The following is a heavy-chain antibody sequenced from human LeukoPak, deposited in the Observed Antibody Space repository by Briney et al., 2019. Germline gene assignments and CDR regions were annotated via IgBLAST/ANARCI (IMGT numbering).Heavy chain of an antibody. Sequence: SETLSLTCTVSGGSISSSNSYYYWGWIRQPPGKGLEWNGSGYHSGSTYYNPSLKRRLIISVDTSKIQFSLKLASVTAADTAAYYCARRGVGATMASFHIWGQGSMVTVSS. CDR3: ARRGVGATMASFHI. D-gene: IGHD1-26*01. CDR1: GGSISSSNSYYY. J-gene: IGHJ3*02. V-gene: IGHV4-39*01. CDR2: GYHSGST.